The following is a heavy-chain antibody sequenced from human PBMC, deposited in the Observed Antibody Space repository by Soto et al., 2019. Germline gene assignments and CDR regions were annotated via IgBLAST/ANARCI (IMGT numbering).Heavy chain of an antibody. V-gene: IGHV3-21*01. J-gene: IGHJ5*02. CDR3: ARDRTAGYTAGGDWFDP. Sequence: EVQLVESGGGLVKPGGSLRLSCAASGFTFSSYSMNWVRQAPGKGLEWVSSISSSSNFIYYADSVKGRFAISRDNAKSSLYLQMNSLRADDTAVYYCARDRTAGYTAGGDWFDPWGQGTLVTVSS. D-gene: IGHD2-2*02. CDR1: GFTFSSYS. CDR2: ISSSSNFI.